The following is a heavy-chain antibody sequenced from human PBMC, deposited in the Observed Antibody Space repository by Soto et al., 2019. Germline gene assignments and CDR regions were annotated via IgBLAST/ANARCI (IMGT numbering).Heavy chain of an antibody. Sequence: QVQLQQWGAGLLKPSETLSLTCAVYGGSFSGYYWSWIRQPPGKGLEWIGEINHSGSTNYNPSLKSRVTISVDTSKNQFSLKLSSVTAADTAVYYCARRHYDYIWGSYPQENAFDIWGQGTMVTVSS. CDR2: INHSGST. D-gene: IGHD3-16*02. V-gene: IGHV4-34*01. J-gene: IGHJ3*02. CDR1: GGSFSGYY. CDR3: ARRHYDYIWGSYPQENAFDI.